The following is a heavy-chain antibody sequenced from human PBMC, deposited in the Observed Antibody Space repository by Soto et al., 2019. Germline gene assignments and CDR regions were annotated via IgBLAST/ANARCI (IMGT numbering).Heavy chain of an antibody. CDR2: ISDSATTT. V-gene: IGHV3-11*01. Sequence: GGSLRLSCAASGFTFSDYYMTWIRQPPGKGLEWVSYISDSATTTHYADSAKGRFTISRDNANKSLYLHMNSLRAGDTAVYYCARDTAFIASGLFHPWGQGTLVTVSS. J-gene: IGHJ5*02. D-gene: IGHD3-22*01. CDR1: GFTFSDYY. CDR3: ARDTAFIASGLFHP.